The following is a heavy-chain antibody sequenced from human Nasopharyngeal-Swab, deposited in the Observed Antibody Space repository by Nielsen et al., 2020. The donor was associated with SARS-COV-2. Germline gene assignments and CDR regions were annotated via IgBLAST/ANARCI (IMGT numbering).Heavy chain of an antibody. Sequence: GESLKISCAASDLTFADAWMNWVRQAPGKGLEWVSSITSSGDRTSNADSAKGRFTISRDNSKNTLYLQMSSLRAEDTAIYYCATPGTRCSGDSCDMWVFDYWGQGTQVTVSS. CDR1: DLTFADA. CDR2: ITSSGDRT. CDR3: ATPGTRCSGDSCDMWVFDY. D-gene: IGHD2-15*01. V-gene: IGHV3-23*01. J-gene: IGHJ4*02.